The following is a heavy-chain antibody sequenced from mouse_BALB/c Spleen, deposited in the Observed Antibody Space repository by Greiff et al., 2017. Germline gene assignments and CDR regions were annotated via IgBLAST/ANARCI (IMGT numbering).Heavy chain of an antibody. CDR3: TRGGLAITIMAY. CDR2: INPSNGGT. J-gene: IGHJ3*01. V-gene: IGHV1S81*02. D-gene: IGHD2-4*01. CDR1: GYTFTSYY. Sequence: VQLQQSGAELVKPGASVKLSCKASGYTFTSYYMYWVKQRPGQGLEWIGGINPSNGGTNFNEKFKSKATLTVDKSSSTAYMQLSSLTSEDSAVYYCTRGGLAITIMAYWGQGTLVTVSA.